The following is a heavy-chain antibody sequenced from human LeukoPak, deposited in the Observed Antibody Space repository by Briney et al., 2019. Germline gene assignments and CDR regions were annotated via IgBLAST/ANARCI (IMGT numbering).Heavy chain of an antibody. V-gene: IGHV4-34*01. CDR1: GGSFSGYY. D-gene: IGHD2-15*01. CDR3: ARICSGGSCYWGGDY. CDR2: INHSGST. Sequence: SETLSLTCAVYGGSFSGYYWSWIRQPPGKGLEWIGEINHSGSTNYNPSLKSRVTISVDTSKNQFSLKLSSVTGADTAVYYCARICSGGSCYWGGDYWGQGTLVTVSS. J-gene: IGHJ4*02.